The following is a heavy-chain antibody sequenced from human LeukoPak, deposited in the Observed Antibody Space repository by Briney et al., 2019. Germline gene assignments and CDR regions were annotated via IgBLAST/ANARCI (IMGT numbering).Heavy chain of an antibody. D-gene: IGHD5-12*01. V-gene: IGHV3-7*01. J-gene: IGHJ4*02. Sequence: GGSLRLSCAASGFTFNRYWMSWVRQAPGKGLEWVANIKQDGSEKYYVDSVKGRFTISRDNAKNSLYLQMNSLRAEDTAVYYCARVETSGYDYGAFDYWGQGTLVTVSS. CDR3: ARVETSGYDYGAFDY. CDR2: IKQDGSEK. CDR1: GFTFNRYW.